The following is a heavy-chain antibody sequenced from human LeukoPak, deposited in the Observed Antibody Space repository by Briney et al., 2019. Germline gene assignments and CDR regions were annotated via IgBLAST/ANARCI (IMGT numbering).Heavy chain of an antibody. CDR1: GFTFSDYY. Sequence: GGSLRLSCAASGFTFSDYYMSWIRQAPGKGLEWVSYISSSGSTIYYADSVKGRFTISRDNAKNSLYLQMNSLRAEDTAVYYCAREHVMEGSCWYLGQYYYYYYGMDVWGQGTTVTVSS. V-gene: IGHV3-11*01. CDR2: ISSSGSTI. D-gene: IGHD6-13*01. CDR3: AREHVMEGSCWYLGQYYYYYYGMDV. J-gene: IGHJ6*02.